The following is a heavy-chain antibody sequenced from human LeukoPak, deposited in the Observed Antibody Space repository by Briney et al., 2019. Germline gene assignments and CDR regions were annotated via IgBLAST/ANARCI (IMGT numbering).Heavy chain of an antibody. J-gene: IGHJ6*02. CDR1: GFTFSGYY. CDR3: ARGNCGLDV. D-gene: IGHD2-15*01. CDR2: ITGSGSST. Sequence: GGSLRLSCAASGFTFSGYYMTWIRQAPGKGLEWVSYITGSGSSTSYADSVQGRFTISRDNAKNSLFLQMNTLGADDTAVYYCARGNCGLDVWGQGTTVTVS. V-gene: IGHV3-11*01.